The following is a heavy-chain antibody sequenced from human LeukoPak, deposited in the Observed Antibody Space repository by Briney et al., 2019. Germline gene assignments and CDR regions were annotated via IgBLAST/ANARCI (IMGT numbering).Heavy chain of an antibody. Sequence: GGSLRLSCAASGFTFSSYEMNWVRQAPGKGLEWVSYISSSSSTIYYADSVKGRFTISRDNAKNSLYLQMNSLRAEDTAVYYCARDRFAGRKRPGIAVAGIMLSYYWGQGTLVTVSS. J-gene: IGHJ4*02. D-gene: IGHD6-19*01. CDR1: GFTFSSYE. CDR3: ARDRFAGRKRPGIAVAGIMLSYY. CDR2: ISSSSSTI. V-gene: IGHV3-48*01.